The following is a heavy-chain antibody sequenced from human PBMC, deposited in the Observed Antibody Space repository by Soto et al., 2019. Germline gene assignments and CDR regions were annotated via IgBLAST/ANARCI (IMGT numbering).Heavy chain of an antibody. CDR2: ISYDGSNK. CDR1: GFTFSSYG. J-gene: IGHJ6*02. V-gene: IGHV3-30*18. D-gene: IGHD6-13*01. CDR3: AKEVIAAAGPNYYYYYGMDV. Sequence: AGGSLRLSCAASGFTFSSYGMHWVRQAPGKGLEWVAVISYDGSNKYYADSVKGRFTISRDNSKNTLYLQMNSLRAEDTAVYYCAKEVIAAAGPNYYYYYGMDVWGQGTTVTVSS.